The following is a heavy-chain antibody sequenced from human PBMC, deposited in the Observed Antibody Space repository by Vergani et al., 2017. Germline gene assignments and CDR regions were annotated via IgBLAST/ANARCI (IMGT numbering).Heavy chain of an antibody. CDR2: INHSGST. J-gene: IGHJ3*02. V-gene: IGHV4-34*01. Sequence: QVQLQQWGAGLLKPSETLSLTCAVYGGSFSGYYWSWIRQPPGKGLEWIGEINHSGSTYYNPSLKSRVTISVDTSKNQFSLKLSSVTAADTAVYYCARSAYYNFWSGYYEVGNEAFDIWGQGTMVTVSP. CDR3: ARSAYYNFWSGYYEVGNEAFDI. D-gene: IGHD3-3*01. CDR1: GGSFSGYY.